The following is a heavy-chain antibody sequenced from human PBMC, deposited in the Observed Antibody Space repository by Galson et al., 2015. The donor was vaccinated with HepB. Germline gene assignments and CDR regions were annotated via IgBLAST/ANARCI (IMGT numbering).Heavy chain of an antibody. J-gene: IGHJ4*02. CDR1: GFTFSSYG. CDR3: AKDKLELPAYYVDY. V-gene: IGHV3-30*18. Sequence: SLRLSCAASGFTFSSYGMHWVRQAPGKGLEWVAVISYDGSNKYYADSVKGRFTISRDNSKNTPYLQMNSLRAEDTAVYYCAKDKLELPAYYVDYWGQGTLVTVSS. CDR2: ISYDGSNK. D-gene: IGHD1-7*01.